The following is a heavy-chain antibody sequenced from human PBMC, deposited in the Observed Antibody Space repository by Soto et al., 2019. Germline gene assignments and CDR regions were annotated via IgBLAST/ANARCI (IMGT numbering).Heavy chain of an antibody. CDR1: GGTFSSYA. CDR3: ASPPSHYYYSGMDV. Sequence: QVQLVQSGAGVKKPGSSVKVSCKASGGTFSSYAINWVRQAPGQGLEWMGGISPIFGTADYAQKFQGRVTITADESTSTAYMELSSLRSEDTAVYYCASPPSHYYYSGMDVWGQGTTGTVSS. V-gene: IGHV1-69*12. CDR2: ISPIFGTA. J-gene: IGHJ6*02. D-gene: IGHD7-27*01.